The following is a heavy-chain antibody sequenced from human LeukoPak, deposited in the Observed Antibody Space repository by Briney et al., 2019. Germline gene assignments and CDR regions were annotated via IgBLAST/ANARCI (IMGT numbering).Heavy chain of an antibody. CDR2: IKEDGSEK. CDR1: GFTFSKYG. V-gene: IGHV3-7*01. CDR3: VRDGRPLDY. J-gene: IGHJ4*02. D-gene: IGHD1-1*01. Sequence: GGSLRLSCAASGFTFSKYGMSWVRQAPGKGLEWVANIKEDGSEKYFVDSVRGRFIISRDNAENSLYLQMNSLRAEDTAIYYCVRDGRPLDYWGQGTLVTVSS.